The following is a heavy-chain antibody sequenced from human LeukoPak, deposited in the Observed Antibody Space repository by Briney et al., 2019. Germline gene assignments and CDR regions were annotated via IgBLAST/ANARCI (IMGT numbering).Heavy chain of an antibody. V-gene: IGHV1-24*01. D-gene: IGHD1-26*01. Sequence: ASVKVSCKVPGYTLTELSMHWVRQAPGKGLEWMGGFDPEDGETIYAQKFQGRVTMTEDTSTDTAYMELSSLRSEGTAVYYCATDLSLSGSYDYWGQGTLVTVSS. CDR3: ATDLSLSGSYDY. CDR1: GYTLTELS. CDR2: FDPEDGET. J-gene: IGHJ4*02.